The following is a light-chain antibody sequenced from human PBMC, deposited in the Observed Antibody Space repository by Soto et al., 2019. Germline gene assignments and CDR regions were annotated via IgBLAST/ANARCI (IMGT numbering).Light chain of an antibody. CDR2: GAS. V-gene: IGKV3-20*01. CDR1: ESVRNNS. CDR3: HHYGYGADT. Sequence: ELVLTQSPGTLSLSPGERATLSCRASESVRNNSLAWYQQQPGQPPRLLIFGASSRATGIPDRFTGSGSGAVFSLTIRRLEPEDSAVYFCHHYGYGADTFGQGTKLEIK. J-gene: IGKJ2*01.